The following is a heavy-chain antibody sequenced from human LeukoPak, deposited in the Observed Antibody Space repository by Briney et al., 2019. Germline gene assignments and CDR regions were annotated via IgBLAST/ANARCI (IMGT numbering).Heavy chain of an antibody. J-gene: IGHJ6*02. CDR3: ARHGEATGYYYYGMDV. D-gene: IGHD1-1*01. V-gene: IGHV4-61*05. CDR1: GGSISSSSYY. CDR2: IYYSGST. Sequence: PSETLSLTCTVSGGSISSSSYYWGWIRQPPGKGLEWIGYIYYSGSTNYNPSLKSRVAISVDTSKNQFSLKLTSVTAADTAVYFCARHGEATGYYYYGMDVWGQGITVTVSS.